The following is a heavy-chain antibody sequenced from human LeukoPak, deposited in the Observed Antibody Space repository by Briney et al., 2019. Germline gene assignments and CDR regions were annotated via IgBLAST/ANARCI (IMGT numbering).Heavy chain of an antibody. CDR3: VRSSVAGSDYGMDV. CDR1: GFSFSDHN. Sequence: PGGSLRLSCAVSGFSFSDHNMNWVRQAPGKGLEWVASISSRSNYIYYADSLKGRVTVSRDNAKNSLYLQMNSLRAEDTAVYYCVRSSVAGSDYGMDVWGLGTTVTVSS. D-gene: IGHD6-19*01. V-gene: IGHV3-21*01. CDR2: ISSRSNYI. J-gene: IGHJ6*02.